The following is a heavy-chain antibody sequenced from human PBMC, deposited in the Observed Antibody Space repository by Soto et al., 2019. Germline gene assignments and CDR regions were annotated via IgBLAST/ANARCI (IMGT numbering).Heavy chain of an antibody. J-gene: IGHJ2*01. CDR1: GGSISSYY. Sequence: QVQLQESGPGLVKPSETLSLTCTVSGGSISSYYWSWIRQPPGKGLEWIGYIYYSGSTNYNPSLKSRVTISVDTSKNQFSLKLSSVTAADTAVYYCARDKGARGYSGYGDWYSDLWGRGTLVTVSS. V-gene: IGHV4-59*01. CDR3: ARDKGARGYSGYGDWYSDL. CDR2: IYYSGST. D-gene: IGHD5-12*01.